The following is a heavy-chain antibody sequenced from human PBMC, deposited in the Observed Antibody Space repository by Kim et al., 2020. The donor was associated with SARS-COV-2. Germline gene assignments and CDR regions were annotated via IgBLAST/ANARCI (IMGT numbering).Heavy chain of an antibody. V-gene: IGHV3-74*01. CDR2: ITSDGNSA. CDR3: VRVLLGAGGYFQY. D-gene: IGHD1-26*01. J-gene: IGHJ1*01. Sequence: GESLRLSCAGSGFIFSSYWMHWVRQAPGKGLVCVSRITSDGNSATYADSVKGRFTISRNNAKNTLYLQMDSLRADDTAVYYCVRVLLGAGGYFQYWGQGAPVSVSS. CDR1: GFIFSSYW.